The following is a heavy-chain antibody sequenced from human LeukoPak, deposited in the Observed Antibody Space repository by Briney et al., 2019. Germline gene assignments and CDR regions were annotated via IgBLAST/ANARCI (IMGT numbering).Heavy chain of an antibody. J-gene: IGHJ4*02. CDR2: INPRGGST. V-gene: IGHV1-46*01. D-gene: IGHD3-22*01. Sequence: ASVKVSCKASGYTFIDYYMHWVRQAPGQGLEWMGIINPRGGSTIYAQDFQGRVTLTRDTSTSTVYMELSSPRSEDTAVYYCARRYYDNSGHSYGYYFDYWGQGTLVTVSS. CDR3: ARRYYDNSGHSYGYYFDY. CDR1: GYTFIDYY.